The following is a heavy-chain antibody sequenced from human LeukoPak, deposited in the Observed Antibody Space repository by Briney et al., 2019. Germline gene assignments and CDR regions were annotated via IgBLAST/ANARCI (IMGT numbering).Heavy chain of an antibody. D-gene: IGHD6-13*01. V-gene: IGHV3-48*04. J-gene: IGHJ3*02. CDR3: ARLAAPDAFDI. CDR2: ISSSSSTI. Sequence: GGSLRLSCAASGFTFSSYSMNWVRQAPGKGLEWVSYISSSSSTIYYADSVKGRFTISRDNAKNSLYPQMNSLRAEDTAVYYCARLAAPDAFDIWGQGTMVTVSS. CDR1: GFTFSSYS.